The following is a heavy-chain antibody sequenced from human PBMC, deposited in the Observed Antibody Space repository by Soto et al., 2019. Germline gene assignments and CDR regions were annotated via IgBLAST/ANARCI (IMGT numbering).Heavy chain of an antibody. CDR3: ADGGEWSFNFDY. J-gene: IGHJ4*02. Sequence: VQLQESGPGLVKPSETLSLTCTVSGGSVVSEVDYWSWIRQSPEKGLEWVSSISGSGDNTYYPDSVKGRFTISRDNSKNTLYLQMNSLRAEDTAVYYCADGGEWSFNFDYWGQGTLVTVSS. V-gene: IGHV3-23*01. D-gene: IGHD2-8*01. CDR1: GGSVVSEVDY. CDR2: ISGSGDNT.